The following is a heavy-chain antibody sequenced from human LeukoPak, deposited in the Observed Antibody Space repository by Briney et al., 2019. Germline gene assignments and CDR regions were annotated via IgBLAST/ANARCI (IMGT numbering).Heavy chain of an antibody. D-gene: IGHD3-10*01. CDR1: GGSINSYY. V-gene: IGHV4-59*01. Sequence: SETLSLTCTVSGGSINSYYWSWIRQPPGKGLEWIGYIYNSGSTKYNPSLKNRVTISVDTSKNQFSLKLSSVTAADTAVYYCARSSRGSGSYYYYMDVWGKGTTVTISS. CDR2: IYNSGST. CDR3: ARSSRGSGSYYYYMDV. J-gene: IGHJ6*03.